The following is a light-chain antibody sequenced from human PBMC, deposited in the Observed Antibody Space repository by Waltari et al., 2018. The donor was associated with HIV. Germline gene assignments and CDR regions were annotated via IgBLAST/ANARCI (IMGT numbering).Light chain of an antibody. CDR2: AAS. CDR3: QQSYSTPRT. Sequence: DIQMTQSPSSLSASVGDRVTITCRASQNITTYLNWCQQKPGKAPNLLIYAASSLQSGVPSRFSGSGSGTDFTLAISSLQSEDFATYYCQQSYSTPRTFGQGTRVDTK. J-gene: IGKJ1*01. CDR1: QNITTY. V-gene: IGKV1-39*01.